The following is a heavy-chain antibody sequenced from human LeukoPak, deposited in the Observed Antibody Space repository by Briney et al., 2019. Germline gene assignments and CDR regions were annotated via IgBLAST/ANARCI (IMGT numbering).Heavy chain of an antibody. CDR1: GFSINNAYF. V-gene: IGHV4-38-2*02. J-gene: IGHJ4*02. D-gene: IGHD1-26*01. Sequence: SETLSLTCTVSGFSINNAYFWGWIRQPPGKGLEWIGSIHHSGSTYYNPSLKSRVTISVDTSKNQFSLKLSSVTAADTAVYYCASGISGSYYLWDYWGQGTLVTVSS. CDR2: IHHSGST. CDR3: ASGISGSYYLWDY.